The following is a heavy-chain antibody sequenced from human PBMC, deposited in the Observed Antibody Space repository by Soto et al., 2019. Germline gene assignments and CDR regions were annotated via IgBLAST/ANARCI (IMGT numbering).Heavy chain of an antibody. V-gene: IGHV3-21*01. CDR2: ISKSDYT. D-gene: IGHD2-2*01. J-gene: IGHJ4*02. CDR3: AREDSIIIPAVSDF. Sequence: SLRLSCTVSGFAFNNYGINWVRQAPGKGLEWVSSISKSDYTYYSDSVKGRFTISRDNAKNSVSLQMNTLRVEDTAVYYCAREDSIIIPAVSDFWGQGNLVTVSS. CDR1: GFAFNNYG.